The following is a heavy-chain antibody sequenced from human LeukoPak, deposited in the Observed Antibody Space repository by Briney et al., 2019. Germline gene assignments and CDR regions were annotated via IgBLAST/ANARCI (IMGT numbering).Heavy chain of an antibody. Sequence: SETLSLTCTVSGGSISSYYWSWIRQPPGKGLEWIGYIYYSGSTNYNPSLKSRVTISVDTSKNQFSLKLSSVTAADTAVHYCARGTVAATLGYYYMDVWGKGTTVTVSS. J-gene: IGHJ6*03. CDR2: IYYSGST. CDR3: ARGTVAATLGYYYMDV. D-gene: IGHD2-15*01. V-gene: IGHV4-59*01. CDR1: GGSISSYY.